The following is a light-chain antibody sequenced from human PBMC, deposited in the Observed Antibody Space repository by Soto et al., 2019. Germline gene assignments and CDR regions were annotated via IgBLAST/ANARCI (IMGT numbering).Light chain of an antibody. CDR2: EVT. CDR3: SLYTGSSNFV. J-gene: IGLJ1*01. V-gene: IGLV2-8*01. CDR1: TSDFGNYNF. Sequence: QSALTQPPSASGSPGQSVTISCTGTTSDFGNYNFVSWYQQHPGEAPKLLIYEVTKRPSGVPDRFSGSKSGNTASLTVSGLQAEDEADYYCSLYTGSSNFVFGTGTKLTVL.